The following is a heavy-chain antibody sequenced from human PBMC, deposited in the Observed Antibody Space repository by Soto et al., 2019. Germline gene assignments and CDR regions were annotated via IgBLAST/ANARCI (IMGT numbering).Heavy chain of an antibody. Sequence: QPGGSLRLSCVASGLTFGSRAITWVRQAPGAGLQWVSTITDTGGDAKYADSVRGRFVISRDNSKKTLYLQMTSLTTEDSAMYYWARGSTDSYQGSRSFDFWGRGPLVTVSS. CDR1: GLTFGSRA. J-gene: IGHJ4*02. CDR2: ITDTGGDA. V-gene: IGHV3-23*01. CDR3: ARGSTDSYQGSRSFDF. D-gene: IGHD2-2*01.